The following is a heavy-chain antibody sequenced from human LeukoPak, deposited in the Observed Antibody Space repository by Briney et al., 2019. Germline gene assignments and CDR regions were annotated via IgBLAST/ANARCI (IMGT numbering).Heavy chain of an antibody. V-gene: IGHV3-33*01. Sequence: GGPLRLSCAASGFPFTSYGMHWVRQAPGKGLEWVAVIYYDGSNEYYADSVKGRFTISRDTSKNTLYLQMNSLTADDTAVYYCARVGYPGIGYPIDYWGQGTLVTVSS. CDR1: GFPFTSYG. CDR2: IYYDGSNE. J-gene: IGHJ4*02. D-gene: IGHD3-22*01. CDR3: ARVGYPGIGYPIDY.